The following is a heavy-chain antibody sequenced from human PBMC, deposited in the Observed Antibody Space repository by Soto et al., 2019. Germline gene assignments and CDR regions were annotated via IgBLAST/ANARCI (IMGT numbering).Heavy chain of an antibody. J-gene: IGHJ4*02. Sequence: LRLSCAASGFTFSVYSMNWVRQAPGKGLEWVSYISSVSTTIYYADSVQGRFTVSRDNAKNSLYLQMSSLTAEDTAVYYCARDRVGAQRYDSWGPGTLVTVSS. V-gene: IGHV3-48*01. CDR1: GFTFSVYS. CDR2: ISSVSTTI. D-gene: IGHD1-26*01. CDR3: ARDRVGAQRYDS.